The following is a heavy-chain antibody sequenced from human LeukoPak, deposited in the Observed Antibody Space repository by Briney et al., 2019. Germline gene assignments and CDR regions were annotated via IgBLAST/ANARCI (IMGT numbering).Heavy chain of an antibody. Sequence: GSLRLSCAASGFTFDDYVMSWVRQPPGKGLEWIGEINHSGSTNYNPSLKSRVTISVDTSKNQFSLKLSSVTAADTAVYYCARGLSPRINMVRGVRPPFRGVFDYWGQGTLVTVSS. J-gene: IGHJ4*02. CDR2: INHSGST. CDR1: GFTFDDYV. V-gene: IGHV4-34*01. D-gene: IGHD3-10*01. CDR3: ARGLSPRINMVRGVRPPFRGVFDY.